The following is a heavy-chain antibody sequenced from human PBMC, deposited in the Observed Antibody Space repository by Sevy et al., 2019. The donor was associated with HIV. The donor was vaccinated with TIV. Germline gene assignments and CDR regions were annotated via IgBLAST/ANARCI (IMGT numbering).Heavy chain of an antibody. V-gene: IGHV1-24*01. CDR3: ASTGGYDSSGYYHSFDY. J-gene: IGHJ4*02. Sequence: ASVKVSCKVSGYTLTELSMHWVRQAPGKGLEWMGGFDPEDGETIYAQKFQGRVTMTEDTSTDTAYMGLSSLRSEDTAVYSCASTGGYDSSGYYHSFDYWGQGTLVTVSS. CDR1: GYTLTELS. D-gene: IGHD3-22*01. CDR2: FDPEDGET.